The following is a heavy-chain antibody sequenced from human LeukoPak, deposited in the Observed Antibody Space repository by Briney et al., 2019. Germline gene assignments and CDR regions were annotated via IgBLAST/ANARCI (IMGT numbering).Heavy chain of an antibody. CDR3: AKLSVVVAARGSYSDY. V-gene: IGHV3-23*01. J-gene: IGHJ4*02. Sequence: GGSLILSCVASGFPFRSFSMNWVRQAPGKGLEWVSGISGNSGSTYYADSVKGRFTISRDNSRGTLFLQMNSLRAEDTATYYCAKLSVVVAARGSYSDYWGQGTLVTVSS. CDR1: GFPFRSFS. CDR2: ISGNSGST. D-gene: IGHD2-15*01.